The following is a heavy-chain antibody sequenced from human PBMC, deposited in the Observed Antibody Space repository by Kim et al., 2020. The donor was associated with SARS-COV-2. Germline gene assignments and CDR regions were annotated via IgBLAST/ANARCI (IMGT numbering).Heavy chain of an antibody. Sequence: VKGRFTISRDNSKNTLYLQMNSLRAEDTAVYYCAKDPIYYGSGSYGWFDPWGQGTLVTVSS. CDR3: AKDPIYYGSGSYGWFDP. V-gene: IGHV3-23*01. D-gene: IGHD3-10*01. J-gene: IGHJ5*02.